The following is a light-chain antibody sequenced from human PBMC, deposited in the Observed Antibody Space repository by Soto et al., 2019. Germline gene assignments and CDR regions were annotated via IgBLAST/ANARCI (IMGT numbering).Light chain of an antibody. CDR2: SDN. CDR3: AAWDDSLVV. Sequence: QSVLTQPPSASGTPGQRVTVSCSGSSSNIGTNTVTWYQQLPGAAPKLLIYSDNQRASGVPDRFSGSKSGTSASLAISGLQSEDEADYYCAAWDDSLVVFGGGTKLTVL. CDR1: SSNIGTNT. J-gene: IGLJ2*01. V-gene: IGLV1-44*01.